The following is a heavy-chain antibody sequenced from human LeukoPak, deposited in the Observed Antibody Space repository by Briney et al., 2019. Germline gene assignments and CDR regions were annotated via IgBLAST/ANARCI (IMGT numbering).Heavy chain of an antibody. CDR1: GYSFTSYW. CDR2: IDPSDSYT. Sequence: GESLKISCKGSGYSFTSYWISWVRQMPGKGLEWMGRIDPSDSYTNYSPSFQGHVTISADKSISTAYLQWSSLKASDTAMYYCARHGVAAAADFDYWDQGTLVTVSS. CDR3: ARHGVAAAADFDY. J-gene: IGHJ4*02. D-gene: IGHD6-13*01. V-gene: IGHV5-10-1*01.